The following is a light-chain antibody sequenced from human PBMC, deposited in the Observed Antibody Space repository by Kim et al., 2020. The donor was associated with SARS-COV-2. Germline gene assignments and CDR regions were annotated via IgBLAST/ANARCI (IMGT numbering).Light chain of an antibody. CDR3: QQYNNWPLT. J-gene: IGKJ4*01. V-gene: IGKV3-15*01. CDR1: QSFSSN. Sequence: EIVMTQSPPTLSVSPGERATLSCRASQSFSSNLAWYQQKPDQAPRLLIYDTSTRATGIPARFSGSESGTEFTLTISSLQSEDFAVYYCQQYNNWPLTFGGGTKVDIK. CDR2: DTS.